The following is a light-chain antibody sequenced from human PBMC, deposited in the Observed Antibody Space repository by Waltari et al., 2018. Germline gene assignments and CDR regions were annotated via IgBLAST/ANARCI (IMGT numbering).Light chain of an antibody. V-gene: IGKV3-11*01. CDR2: DAS. CDR1: QSVSSY. CDR3: QQRSNWPLT. Sequence: EIVLTQSPATLSLSPGERATLPCRASQSVSSYLAWYQQKPGQAPRLLIYDASNRGTGIPARFSGSGSGTDFSLTISSLEPEDFAVYYCQQRSNWPLTFGPGTKVDIK. J-gene: IGKJ3*01.